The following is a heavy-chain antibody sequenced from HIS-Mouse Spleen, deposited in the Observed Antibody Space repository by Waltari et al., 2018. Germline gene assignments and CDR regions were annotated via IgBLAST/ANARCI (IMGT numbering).Heavy chain of an antibody. J-gene: IGHJ2*01. CDR1: GGSISSSSYY. V-gene: IGHV4-39*07. Sequence: QLQLQESGPGLVKPSETLSLTCTVSGGSISSSSYYWGWIRQPPGKGLEWIGSIYYGGTTYYTPSLKSRVTISVATSKTQFSLRLSSVTAADTAVYYGAREIPYSSSWYDWYFDLWGRGTLVTV. CDR2: IYYGGTT. CDR3: AREIPYSSSWYDWYFDL. D-gene: IGHD6-13*01.